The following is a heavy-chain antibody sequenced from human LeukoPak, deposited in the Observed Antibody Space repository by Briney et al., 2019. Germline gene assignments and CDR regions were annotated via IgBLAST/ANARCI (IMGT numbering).Heavy chain of an antibody. V-gene: IGHV3-48*01. CDR3: ARRGDTPMIGDY. D-gene: IGHD5-18*01. Sequence: DSVKGRFTISRDNAKNSLYLQMDGLRAEDTAVYYCARRGDTPMIGDYWGQGTLSPSPQ. J-gene: IGHJ4*02.